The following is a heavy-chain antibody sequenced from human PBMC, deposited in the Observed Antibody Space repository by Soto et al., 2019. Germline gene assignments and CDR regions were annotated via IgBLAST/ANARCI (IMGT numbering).Heavy chain of an antibody. D-gene: IGHD6-19*01. CDR1: GFTFSSYE. CDR2: ISSSGSTI. J-gene: IGHJ5*02. Sequence: EVQLVESGGGLVQPGGSLRLSCAASGFTFSSYEMNWVRQAPGKWLEWVSYISSSGSTIYYADSVKGRFTISRDNAKNSLYLQMNSLRAEDTAVYYCARAHSSGWSGGFDPWGQGTLVTVSS. CDR3: ARAHSSGWSGGFDP. V-gene: IGHV3-48*03.